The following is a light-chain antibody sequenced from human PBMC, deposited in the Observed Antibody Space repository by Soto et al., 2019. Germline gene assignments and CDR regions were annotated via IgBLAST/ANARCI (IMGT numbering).Light chain of an antibody. Sequence: DIQMTQSPSSLSASVGDSITITCRASQSIRTYVHWYQQKPGKAPRLLIFAASNLQSGVPLRFSGSGSGTDFTLTITSLQPEDGATYYCQQSAATPRTFGQGTSVDI. CDR3: QQSAATPRT. CDR2: AAS. CDR1: QSIRTY. V-gene: IGKV1-39*01. J-gene: IGKJ1*01.